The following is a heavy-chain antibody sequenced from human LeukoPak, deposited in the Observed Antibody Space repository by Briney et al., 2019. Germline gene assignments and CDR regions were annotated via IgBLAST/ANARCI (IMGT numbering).Heavy chain of an antibody. V-gene: IGHV1-69*04. CDR1: GGTFSSYA. D-gene: IGHD3-10*01. CDR2: IIPILGIA. Sequence: SVKVSCKASGGTFSSYAISWVRQAPGQGLEWMGRIIPILGIANYAQKFQGRVTITADKSTSTAYMELSSLRSEDTAVYYCARGGYYGSGSFPDYWGQGTLVTVSS. J-gene: IGHJ4*02. CDR3: ARGGYYGSGSFPDY.